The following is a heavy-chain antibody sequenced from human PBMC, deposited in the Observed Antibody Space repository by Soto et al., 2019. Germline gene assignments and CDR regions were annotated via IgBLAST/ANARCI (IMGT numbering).Heavy chain of an antibody. CDR2: IYYSGST. CDR1: GCSISSYY. J-gene: IGHJ3*02. CDR3: ARPHYDSSGIDAFDI. Sequence: SETLPLTCTVSGCSISSYYWSLIRQPTGKGLEWIGYIYYSGSTNYNPSLKSRVTISVDTSKNQFSLKLSSVTAADTAVYYCARPHYDSSGIDAFDIWGQGTMVTVSS. D-gene: IGHD3-22*01. V-gene: IGHV4-59*01.